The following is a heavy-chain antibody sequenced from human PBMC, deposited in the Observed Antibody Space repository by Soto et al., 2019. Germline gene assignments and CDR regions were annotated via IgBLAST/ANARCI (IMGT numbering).Heavy chain of an antibody. V-gene: IGHV1-69*04. D-gene: IGHD4-17*01. CDR1: GGTFSSYT. CDR3: ARDRNYGDYAIWAFDI. CDR2: IIPILGIA. Sequence: SVKVSCKASGGTFSSYTISWVRQAPGQGLEWMGRIIPILGIANYAQKFQGRVTITADKSTSTAYMELSSLRSEDTAVYYCARDRNYGDYAIWAFDIWGQGTMVT. J-gene: IGHJ3*02.